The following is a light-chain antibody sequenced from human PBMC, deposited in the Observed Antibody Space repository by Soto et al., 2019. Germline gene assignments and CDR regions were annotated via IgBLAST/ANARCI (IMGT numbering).Light chain of an antibody. CDR1: QSVTSSY. CDR3: LHRMNWPLT. V-gene: IGKV3D-20*02. CDR2: AAS. Sequence: EIVLTQSPGTLSLSPGERATLSCRASQSVTSSYLAWYQQKPGQAPRLLIYAASSRATGIPDRFSGSGSGTDFTLTISRLEPEDFGVYYCLHRMNWPLTFGQGTRLEIK. J-gene: IGKJ5*01.